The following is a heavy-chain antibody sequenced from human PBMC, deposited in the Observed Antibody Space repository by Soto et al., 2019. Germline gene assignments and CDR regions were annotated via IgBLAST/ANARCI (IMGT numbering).Heavy chain of an antibody. CDR3: ARPYGSGSYSYYYGMDV. Sequence: PGGSLRLSCAASGFSFSTYAMHWVRQAPGKGLEWISYITSSSTTIFYADSVKGRFTISRDNAKNSLYLQMNSLRDEDTSVYYCARPYGSGSYSYYYGMDVWGPGTTVTVSS. CDR1: GFSFSTYA. V-gene: IGHV3-48*02. CDR2: ITSSSTTI. J-gene: IGHJ6*02. D-gene: IGHD3-10*01.